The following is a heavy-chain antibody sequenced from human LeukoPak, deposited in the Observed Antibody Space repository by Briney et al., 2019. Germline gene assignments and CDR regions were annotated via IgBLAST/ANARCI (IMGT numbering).Heavy chain of an antibody. CDR1: GYSSNSDYY. V-gene: IGHV4-38-2*01. D-gene: IGHD3-22*01. CDR2: IYHSGST. CDR3: ASYNSGYRFDY. J-gene: IGHJ4*02. Sequence: SETLSLTCAVSGYSSNSDYYWGWIRQPPGKGLEWIGSIYHSGSTYYNPSLKSRVTISVDTSKNQFSLKLSPVTAADTAVYYCASYNSGYRFDYWGQGTLVTVSS.